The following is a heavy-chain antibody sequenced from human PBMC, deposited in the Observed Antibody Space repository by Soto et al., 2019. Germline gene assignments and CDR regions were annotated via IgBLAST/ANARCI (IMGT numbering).Heavy chain of an antibody. CDR2: INPSGST. CDR3: ARVYCGGCSSTSCYGYYGMDV. CDR1: GGSFSGYY. V-gene: IGHV4-34*01. D-gene: IGHD2-2*01. Sequence: PSETLSLTCVVYGGSFSGYYWSWIRQPPGKGLEWIGEINPSGSTNYNPSLKSRVTISVDTSKNQFSLKLSSVTAADTAVYYCARVYCGGCSSTSCYGYYGMDVWGQGTTVTVS. J-gene: IGHJ6*02.